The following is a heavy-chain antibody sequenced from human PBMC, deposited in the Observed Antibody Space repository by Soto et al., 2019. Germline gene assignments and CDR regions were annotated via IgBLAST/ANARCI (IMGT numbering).Heavy chain of an antibody. Sequence: VRLQESGPGLVEPSETLSLTCSVSGDSINNYYWSWIRQPAGKGLEWIGRIYSSGSANYNPSLKTRGTMSLDTSKNQVFLSVTSVTAADTAVYFCARGGTRSADLPTYWGQGIQVIVSS. CDR3: ARGGTRSADLPTY. CDR1: GDSINNYY. J-gene: IGHJ4*02. D-gene: IGHD1-1*01. CDR2: IYSSGSA. V-gene: IGHV4-4*07.